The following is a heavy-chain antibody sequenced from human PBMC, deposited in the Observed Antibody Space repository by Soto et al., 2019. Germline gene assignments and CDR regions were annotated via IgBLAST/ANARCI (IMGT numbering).Heavy chain of an antibody. CDR1: GFTFSSYS. J-gene: IGHJ6*02. CDR3: ARGDILTGYYYYYYGMDV. V-gene: IGHV3-21*01. CDR2: ISSISSYI. Sequence: PGGSLRLSCAASGFTFSSYSMNWVRQAPGKWLEWVSSISSISSYIYYADSVKGRFTISRDNPKNSLYLQMNSLRAEDTAVYYCARGDILTGYYYYYYGMDVWGQGTTVTVSS. D-gene: IGHD3-9*01.